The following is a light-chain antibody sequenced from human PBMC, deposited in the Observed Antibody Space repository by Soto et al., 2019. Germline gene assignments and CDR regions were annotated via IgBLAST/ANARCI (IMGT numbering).Light chain of an antibody. V-gene: IGKV1-39*01. Sequence: DIHLTQSPSSLSASVGDRVTITCRSSQTINKYLNWYQHRPGKAPKLLIYAASSLQTGVPTRFSGAGAVTFFNLTISNLQLEDVASYYCQHSYGSPGELGRGTKV. CDR2: AAS. J-gene: IGKJ1*01. CDR3: QHSYGSPGE. CDR1: QTINKY.